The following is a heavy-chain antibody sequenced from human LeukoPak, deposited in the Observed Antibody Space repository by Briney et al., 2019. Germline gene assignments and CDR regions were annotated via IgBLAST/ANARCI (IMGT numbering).Heavy chain of an antibody. CDR1: GYTLTELS. CDR3: ARGEEIAYCGGDCSPPLGS. V-gene: IGHV1-24*01. Sequence: ASVKVSCKVSGYTLTELSMHWVRQAPGKGLEWMGGFDPEDGETIYAQKFQGRVTMTEDTSTDTAYMELSSLRSEDTAVYYCARGEEIAYCGGDCSPPLGSWGQGTLVTVSS. CDR2: FDPEDGET. D-gene: IGHD2-21*02. J-gene: IGHJ5*02.